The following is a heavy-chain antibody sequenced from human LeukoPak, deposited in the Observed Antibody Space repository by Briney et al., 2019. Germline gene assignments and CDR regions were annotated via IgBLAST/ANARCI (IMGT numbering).Heavy chain of an antibody. CDR2: INHSGST. CDR1: GGSFRGDY. D-gene: IGHD1-26*01. Sequence: SETLSLSCAVYGGSFRGDYWSWIRQPPGKGLEWIGEINHSGSTNYNPSLKSRVTISVDTSKNQFSLKLSSVTAADTAVYYCARGLGVGATTGWFDPWGQGTLVTVSS. V-gene: IGHV4-34*01. CDR3: ARGLGVGATTGWFDP. J-gene: IGHJ5*02.